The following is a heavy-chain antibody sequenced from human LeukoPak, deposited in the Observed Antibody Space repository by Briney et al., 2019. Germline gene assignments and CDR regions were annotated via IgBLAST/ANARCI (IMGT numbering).Heavy chain of an antibody. Sequence: ASGQVSCNASGSTFPIYVMHWVRRAAGQGGEGMGWISPNSGGRNYTQKIQGRVTMTKDTSISTANIELSRVRCDDTALYSCARAWREQWLVDRAEIAFDIWGQGTMVTVPS. CDR2: ISPNSGGR. J-gene: IGHJ3*02. CDR1: GSTFPIYV. CDR3: ARAWREQWLVDRAEIAFDI. V-gene: IGHV1-2*02. D-gene: IGHD6-19*01.